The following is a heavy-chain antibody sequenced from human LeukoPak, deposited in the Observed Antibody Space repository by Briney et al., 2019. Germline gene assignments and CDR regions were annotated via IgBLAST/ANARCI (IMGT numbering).Heavy chain of an antibody. CDR3: AKDYDSSHYYTGP. V-gene: IGHV3-23*01. CDR1: GFTFSDYY. CDR2: ISTNGDGT. J-gene: IGHJ5*02. D-gene: IGHD3-22*01. Sequence: GGSLRLSCAASGFTFSDYYMSWVRQAPGKGLEWVSTISTNGDGTHYADSVKGRFTVSRDNSKDTLYLQMDSLRAEDTAIYYCAKDYDSSHYYTGPWGQGTLVTVSS.